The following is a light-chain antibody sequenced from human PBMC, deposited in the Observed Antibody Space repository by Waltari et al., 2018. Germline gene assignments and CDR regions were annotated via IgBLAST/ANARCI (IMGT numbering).Light chain of an antibody. CDR3: LQSTKDPWT. CDR1: QSLLHSNGNTY. V-gene: IGKV2D-29*02. CDR2: KVT. Sequence: DIVMTQTPLSLPVTPGEPASISCRSSQSLLHSNGNTYLHWYLQKPGQSPRLLLYKVTNRESGVPDRFSGSGSGTDFTLKIRRVEPEDVGFYYCLQSTKDPWTFGQGTKVEIK. J-gene: IGKJ1*01.